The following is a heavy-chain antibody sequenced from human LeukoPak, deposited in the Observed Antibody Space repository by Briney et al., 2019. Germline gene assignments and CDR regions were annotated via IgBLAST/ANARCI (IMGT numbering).Heavy chain of an antibody. CDR2: IRSKAYGGTT. CDR3: TRGILGYCSSTSCYGYYYYYMDV. J-gene: IGHJ6*03. D-gene: IGHD2-2*01. Sequence: QPGRSPRLSCTASGFTFGDYAMSWVRQAPGKGLEWVGFIRSKAYGGTTEYAASVKGRFTISRDDSKSIAYLQMNSLKTEDTAVYYCTRGILGYCSSTSCYGYYYYYMDVWGKGTTVTISS. CDR1: GFTFGDYA. V-gene: IGHV3-49*04.